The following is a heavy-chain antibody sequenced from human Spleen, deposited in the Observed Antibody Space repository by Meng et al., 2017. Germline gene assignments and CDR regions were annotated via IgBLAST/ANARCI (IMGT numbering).Heavy chain of an antibody. CDR3: ASYRWNDWSSWFDP. D-gene: IGHD1-1*01. Sequence: QVQLVQSGAEVKKPGSSVKVSCKASGGTFSSYTISWVRQAPGQGLEWMGRIIPILGIANYAQKFQGRVTITADKSTSTAYMELSSLRSEDTAVYYCASYRWNDWSSWFDPWGQGTLVTVSS. CDR1: GGTFSSYT. J-gene: IGHJ5*02. CDR2: IIPILGIA. V-gene: IGHV1-69*02.